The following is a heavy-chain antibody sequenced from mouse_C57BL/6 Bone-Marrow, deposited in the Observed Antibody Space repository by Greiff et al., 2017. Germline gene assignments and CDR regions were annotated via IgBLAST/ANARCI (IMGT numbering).Heavy chain of an antibody. D-gene: IGHD1-1*01. V-gene: IGHV14-2*01. CDR2: IDPEDGET. J-gene: IGHJ2*01. CDR1: GFNIKDYY. CDR3: TRSLIYYGTNY. Sequence: EVKVVESGAELVKPGASVKLSCTASGFNIKDYYIHWVKQRTEQGLEWIGRIDPEDGETKYAPKFQDKATITADTSSNTAYLQLSSLTFEDTAVYYCTRSLIYYGTNYWGQGTTLTVSS.